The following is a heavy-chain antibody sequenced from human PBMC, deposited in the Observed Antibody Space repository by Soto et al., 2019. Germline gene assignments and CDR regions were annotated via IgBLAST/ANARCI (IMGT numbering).Heavy chain of an antibody. Sequence: GGSLRLSCAASGFSVSSNYMSWVRQAPGRGREWVSVIYSSGTTYYADSVEGRFTISRDNSKNTVYLQMNSLRAEDTAVYYCARDPGELVCGMDVWGQGTRVTVSS. V-gene: IGHV3-53*01. CDR1: GFSVSSNY. J-gene: IGHJ6*02. D-gene: IGHD6-6*01. CDR3: ARDPGELVCGMDV. CDR2: IYSSGTT.